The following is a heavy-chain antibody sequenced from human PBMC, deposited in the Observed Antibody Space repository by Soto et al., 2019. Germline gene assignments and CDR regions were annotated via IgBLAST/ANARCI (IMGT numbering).Heavy chain of an antibody. J-gene: IGHJ4*02. CDR2: IYYSGST. V-gene: IGHV4-59*01. D-gene: IGHD3-16*01. Sequence: QVQLQESGPGLVKPSETLSLTCTVSGGSISSYYWSWIRQPPGKGLEWIGYIYYSGSTNYNPSLKSRVTLSVDTSKNQFSLKLSSVTAADTAVYYCARERGTVGDFDYWGQGTLVTVSS. CDR1: GGSISSYY. CDR3: ARERGTVGDFDY.